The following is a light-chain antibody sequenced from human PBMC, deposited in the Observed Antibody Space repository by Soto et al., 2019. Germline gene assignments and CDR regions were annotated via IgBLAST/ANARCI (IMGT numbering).Light chain of an antibody. Sequence: QSALTQPASVSGSPGQSLTISCTGTSSDVGGYNYVSWYKQHSSKAPKLMIYEVRNRPSGVSNRFSVSKSGNTASLTISGIQAEDEADYYCSSYTSSSPVVFGGGTNRTVL. CDR2: EVR. J-gene: IGLJ2*01. CDR1: SSDVGGYNY. CDR3: SSYTSSSPVV. V-gene: IGLV2-14*01.